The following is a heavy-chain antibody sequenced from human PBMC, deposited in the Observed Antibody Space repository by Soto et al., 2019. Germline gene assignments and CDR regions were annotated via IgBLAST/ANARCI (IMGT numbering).Heavy chain of an antibody. CDR2: ISYDGSNK. CDR1: GFTFSSYG. V-gene: IGHV3-30*18. Sequence: QVQLVESGGGGVQPWRSLRLSCAASGFTFSSYGMHWVRQAPGTGLEWVAVISYDGSNKYYADSVKGRVTISRYKSKKGFYLHMNILRAEDRAVYYCAKGIRRVVGATTRGNWCDLWGQGPLVTVSS. D-gene: IGHD1-26*01. J-gene: IGHJ5*02. CDR3: AKGIRRVVGATTRGNWCDL.